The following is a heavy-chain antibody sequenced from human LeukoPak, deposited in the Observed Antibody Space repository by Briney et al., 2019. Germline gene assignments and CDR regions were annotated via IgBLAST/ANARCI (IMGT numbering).Heavy chain of an antibody. D-gene: IGHD6-19*01. CDR3: ARDRGQWLVDWYFDL. CDR2: IYTSGST. V-gene: IGHV4-61*02. Sequence: PSETLSLTCTVSGGSISSGSYYWSWIRRPAGKGLEWIGRIYTSGSTNYNPSLKSRVTISVDTSKNQFSLKLSSVTAADTAVYYCARDRGQWLVDWYFDLWGRGTLVTVSS. CDR1: GGSISSGSYY. J-gene: IGHJ2*01.